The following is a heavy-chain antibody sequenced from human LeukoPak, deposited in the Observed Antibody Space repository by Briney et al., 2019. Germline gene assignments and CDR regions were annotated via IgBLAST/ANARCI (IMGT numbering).Heavy chain of an antibody. CDR2: ISGSGGST. CDR1: GFTFSSYA. V-gene: IGHV3-23*01. J-gene: IGHJ3*02. D-gene: IGHD1-26*01. Sequence: GGSLRLSCAASGFTFSSYAMSWVRQAPGKGLEWVSAISGSGGSTYYADSVKGRFTISRDNSKNTLYLQMNSLRAEDTAVYYCAKDRLPLKNSGSYYGGDAFDIWGQGTMVTVSS. CDR3: AKDRLPLKNSGSYYGGDAFDI.